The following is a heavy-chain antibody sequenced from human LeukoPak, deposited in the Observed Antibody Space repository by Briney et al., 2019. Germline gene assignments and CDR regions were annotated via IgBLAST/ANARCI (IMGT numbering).Heavy chain of an antibody. D-gene: IGHD3-22*01. CDR1: GGSISSGGYY. CDR2: IYYSGST. V-gene: IGHV4-31*03. J-gene: IGHJ3*02. Sequence: SETLSFTCTVSGGSISSGGYYWSWIRQHPGKGLEWIGYIYYSGSTYYNPSLKSRVTISVDTSKNQFSLKLSSVTAADTAVYYCARGSPWLSSAFDIWGQGTMVTVSS. CDR3: ARGSPWLSSAFDI.